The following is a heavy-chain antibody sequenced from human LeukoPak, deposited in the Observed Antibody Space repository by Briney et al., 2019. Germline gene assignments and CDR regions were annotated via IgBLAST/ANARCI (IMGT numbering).Heavy chain of an antibody. CDR1: GYSFTNYW. CDR2: IYPGDSDT. Sequence: GEPLKISCKGSGYSFTNYWIAWVRQMPGKGLEWMGIIYPGDSDTKYSPSFQGQVTISADKSISTAYLQWSSLKASDTAMYFCARRHATATATCFDYWGQGTLVTVSS. D-gene: IGHD6-13*01. J-gene: IGHJ4*02. V-gene: IGHV5-51*01. CDR3: ARRHATATATCFDY.